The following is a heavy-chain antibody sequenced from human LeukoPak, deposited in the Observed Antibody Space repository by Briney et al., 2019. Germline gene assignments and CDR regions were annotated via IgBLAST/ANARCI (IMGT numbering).Heavy chain of an antibody. CDR1: GFTFSSYS. CDR2: ISSSSSYI. J-gene: IGHJ4*02. D-gene: IGHD5-24*01. Sequence: GGSLRLSCAASGFTFSSYSMNWVRQAPGKGLEWVSSISSSSSYIYYADSVKGRFTISRDNAKNSLYLHMNSLRAEDTAVYYCARDPTRDGYNSADYWGQGTLVTVSS. CDR3: ARDPTRDGYNSADY. V-gene: IGHV3-21*01.